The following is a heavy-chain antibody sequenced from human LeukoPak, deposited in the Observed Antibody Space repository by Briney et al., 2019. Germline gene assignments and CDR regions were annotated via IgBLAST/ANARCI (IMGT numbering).Heavy chain of an antibody. CDR3: ARGTPRPGYFDY. Sequence: SETLSLTCTVSGGSISNYYWSWIRQPPGKGLEWIGEINHSGSTNYNPSLKSRVTISVDTSKNQFSLKLSSVTAADTAVYYCARGTPRPGYFDYWGQGTLVTVSS. CDR1: GGSISNYY. CDR2: INHSGST. V-gene: IGHV4-34*01. J-gene: IGHJ4*02.